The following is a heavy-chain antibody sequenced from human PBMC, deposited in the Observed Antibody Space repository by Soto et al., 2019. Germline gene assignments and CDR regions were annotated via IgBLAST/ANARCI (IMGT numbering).Heavy chain of an antibody. V-gene: IGHV1-2*02. CDR3: ARGGGVGVAGSAAFDM. CDR2: INPATGAA. D-gene: IGHD3-3*01. J-gene: IGHJ3*02. CDR1: GYPVTAYY. Sequence: QLHLVQSGAVVKKPGASVTVSCSASGYPVTAYYMHWVRQAPGRGLEWMGGINPATGAAKYTQTFQGRVTLARDPSTGTGFKELSGLTSEDTAVFYWARGGGVGVAGSAAFDMWGQGTLVTVSS.